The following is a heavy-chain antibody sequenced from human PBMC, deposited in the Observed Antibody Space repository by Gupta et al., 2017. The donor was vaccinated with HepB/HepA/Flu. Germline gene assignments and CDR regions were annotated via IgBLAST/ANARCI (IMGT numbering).Heavy chain of an antibody. CDR1: GYSFTGYY. V-gene: IGHV1-2*02. Sequence: QVQLVQSGAEVKKPGASVKVSCKASGYSFTGYYLHWVRQAPGQGLEWMGWINPYSGGTNYAQNFQGRVTMTRDTSISTAYMDLTNLKSDDTSVYYCARAATDYGGSLASYFDYWGQGSLVTVSS. CDR2: INPYSGGT. D-gene: IGHD2-15*01. CDR3: ARAATDYGGSLASYFDY. J-gene: IGHJ4*02.